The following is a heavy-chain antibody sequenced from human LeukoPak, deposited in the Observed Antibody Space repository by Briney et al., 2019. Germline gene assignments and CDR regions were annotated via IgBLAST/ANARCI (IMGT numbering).Heavy chain of an antibody. CDR1: GGSISSGSYY. V-gene: IGHV4-61*02. D-gene: IGHD3-16*01. CDR3: ARDLGSQSWGLYNWFDP. CDR2: IYTSGST. Sequence: PSQTLSLTCTVSGGSISSGSYYWRSIRQPAGKGVECIGRIYTSGSTNYNPSLKRRVTISVDTSKNQFSLKLSSVTAADTAVYYCARDLGSQSWGLYNWFDPWGQGTLVTVSS. J-gene: IGHJ5*02.